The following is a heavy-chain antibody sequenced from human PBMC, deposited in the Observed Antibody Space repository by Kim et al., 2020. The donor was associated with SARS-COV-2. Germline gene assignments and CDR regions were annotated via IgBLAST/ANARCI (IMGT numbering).Heavy chain of an antibody. CDR1: GGSFSGYY. CDR3: ARAVGVVGYNYFQH. D-gene: IGHD3-10*01. J-gene: IGHJ1*01. Sequence: SETLSLTCAVYGGSFSGYYWSWIRQPPGKGLEWIGEINHSGSTNYNPSLKSRVTISVDTSKNQFSLKLSSVTAADTAVYYCARAVGVVGYNYFQHWGQGTLVTVSS. CDR2: INHSGST. V-gene: IGHV4-34*01.